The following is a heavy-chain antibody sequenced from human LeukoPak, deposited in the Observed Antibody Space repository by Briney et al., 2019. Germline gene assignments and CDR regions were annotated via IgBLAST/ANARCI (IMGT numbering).Heavy chain of an antibody. CDR3: ARVGGSGSYTSHYFDY. Sequence: GASVXVXCXASXXXXXSYAISWVRQAPGQGLEWMGGIIPIFTTANHAQKFQGRVTTTADESTSTAYMELSSLRSEDTAVYYCARVGGSGSYTSHYFDYWGQGTLVTVSS. CDR2: IIPIFTTA. J-gene: IGHJ4*02. V-gene: IGHV1-69*13. D-gene: IGHD3-10*01. CDR1: XXXXXSYA.